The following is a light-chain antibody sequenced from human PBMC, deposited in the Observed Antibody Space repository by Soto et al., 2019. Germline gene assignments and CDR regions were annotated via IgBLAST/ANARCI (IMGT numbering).Light chain of an antibody. CDR3: ETWDFNTRV. CDR1: SGHSSYI. V-gene: IGLV4-60*02. CDR2: LEGSGSY. J-gene: IGLJ2*01. Sequence: QSVLTQSSSASASLGSSVKLTCTLSSGHSSYIIAWHQQPPGKAPRYLMKLEGSGSYHKGSGVPDRFSGSSTGADRYLTISNLQFEDEADYYCETWDFNTRVFGGGTKLTVL.